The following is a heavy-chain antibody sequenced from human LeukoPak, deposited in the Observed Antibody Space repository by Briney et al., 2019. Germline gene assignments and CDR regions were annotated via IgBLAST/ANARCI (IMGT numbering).Heavy chain of an antibody. D-gene: IGHD2-8*01. J-gene: IGHJ6*02. CDR1: GFTFSSYA. CDR2: MSYGGSYK. V-gene: IGHV3-30-3*01. Sequence: GRSLRLSCAASGFTFSSYAMHWVRQAPGKGLGWVAVMSYGGSYKYYADSVKGRFTISRDNSKNTMYLQINSLRAEDTAVYYCARDRHCANGVCHSPPGMDVWGQGTTVTVSS. CDR3: ARDRHCANGVCHSPPGMDV.